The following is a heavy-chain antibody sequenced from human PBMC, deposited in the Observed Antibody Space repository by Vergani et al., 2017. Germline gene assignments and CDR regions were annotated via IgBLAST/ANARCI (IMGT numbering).Heavy chain of an antibody. CDR1: GYSISSGYY. CDR2: IYHSGST. J-gene: IGHJ4*02. Sequence: QVQLQESGPGLVKPSETLSLTCAVSGYSISSGYYWGWIRQPPGKGLEGIGSIYHSGSTYYNPSLKSRVTISVDTSKNQFSLKLSYVTAAETAVYYCARVGSYYDYWGQGTLVTVSS. D-gene: IGHD1-26*01. V-gene: IGHV4-38-2*01. CDR3: ARVGSYYDY.